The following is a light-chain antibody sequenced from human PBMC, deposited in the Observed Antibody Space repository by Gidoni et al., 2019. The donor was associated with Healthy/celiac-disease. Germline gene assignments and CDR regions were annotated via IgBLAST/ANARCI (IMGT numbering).Light chain of an antibody. CDR2: GNS. V-gene: IGLV1-40*01. J-gene: IGLJ2*01. CDR1: SSNSGAGYD. Sequence: QSVLTQPPSVSGAPGQRVTISCTGSSSNSGAGYDVHWYQQLPGTAPKLLIYGNSNRPSGVPDRVSGSKSVTSASLAITGLQAEDEADYYCQSYDSSLSGLDVVFGGGTKLTVL. CDR3: QSYDSSLSGLDVV.